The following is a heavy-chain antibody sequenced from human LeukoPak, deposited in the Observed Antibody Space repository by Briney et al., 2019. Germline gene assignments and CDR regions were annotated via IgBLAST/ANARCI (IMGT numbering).Heavy chain of an antibody. CDR1: GGSFSGYY. CDR2: INHSGST. V-gene: IGHV4-34*01. D-gene: IGHD2-15*01. Sequence: SETLSLTCAVYGGSFSGYYWSWIRQPPGKGLEWIGEINHSGSTNYNPSLKSRVTISVDTSKNQFSLELSSVTAADTAVYYCASSDIVVVVAALRHYGMDVWGQGTTVTVSS. J-gene: IGHJ6*02. CDR3: ASSDIVVVVAALRHYGMDV.